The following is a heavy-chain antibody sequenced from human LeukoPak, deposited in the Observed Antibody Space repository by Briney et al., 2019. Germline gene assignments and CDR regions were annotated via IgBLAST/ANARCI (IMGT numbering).Heavy chain of an antibody. Sequence: GGSLGLSCAASGFTFSSYWMHWVRQAPGKGLVWVSRINSDGSSTSYADSVKGRFTISRDNAKNTLYLQMNSLRAEDTAVYYCARVRDTASNAPFDPWGQGTLVTVSS. J-gene: IGHJ5*02. CDR2: INSDGSST. CDR3: ARVRDTASNAPFDP. V-gene: IGHV3-74*01. CDR1: GFTFSSYW.